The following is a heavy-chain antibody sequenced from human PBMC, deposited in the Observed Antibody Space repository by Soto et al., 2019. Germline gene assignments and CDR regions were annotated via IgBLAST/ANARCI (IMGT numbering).Heavy chain of an antibody. CDR1: GGTFSSYT. CDR3: ARAVFAMKRYYYYYGMDV. D-gene: IGHD2-21*01. J-gene: IGHJ6*01. Sequence: QVQLVQSGAEVKKPGSSVKVSCKASGGTFSSYTISWVRQAPGQGLEWLGRIIPILGIANYAQKFQGRVTITADKSTSTTYIELGSWRSEDTAGYYWARAVFAMKRYYYYYGMDVWGQGTTAIVSS. CDR2: IIPILGIA. V-gene: IGHV1-69*02.